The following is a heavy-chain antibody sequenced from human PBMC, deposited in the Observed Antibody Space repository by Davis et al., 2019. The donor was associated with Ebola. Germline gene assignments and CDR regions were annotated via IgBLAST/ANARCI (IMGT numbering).Heavy chain of an antibody. CDR3: ARYGDYTSVDY. CDR1: GGSISSSSYY. J-gene: IGHJ4*02. Sequence: MPSETLSLTCTVSGGSISSSSYYWGWIRQPPGKGLEWIGSIYYSGSTYHNPSLKSRVTISVDTSKNQFSLKLSSVTAADTAVYYCARYGDYTSVDYWGQGTLVTVSS. V-gene: IGHV4-39*01. CDR2: IYYSGST. D-gene: IGHD4-17*01.